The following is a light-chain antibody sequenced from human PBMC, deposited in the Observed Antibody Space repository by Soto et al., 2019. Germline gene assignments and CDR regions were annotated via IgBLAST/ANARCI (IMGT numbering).Light chain of an antibody. Sequence: DIQMTQSPSTLSASVGDRVTITCRASQSIGSWLAWYQQKPGKAPKLLIYKASSLESGVPSRFSGSGSGTEFTLTISSLQPDDFATYHCQQYNGTFGRGTKVEIK. CDR1: QSIGSW. V-gene: IGKV1-5*03. CDR3: QQYNGT. J-gene: IGKJ1*01. CDR2: KAS.